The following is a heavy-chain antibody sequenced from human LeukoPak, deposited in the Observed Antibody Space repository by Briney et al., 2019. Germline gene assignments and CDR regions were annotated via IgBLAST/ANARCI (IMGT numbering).Heavy chain of an antibody. CDR1: GGSISSGGYY. D-gene: IGHD2-15*01. CDR3: ARDWSGGNPLNWFDP. Sequence: TSETLSLTCTVSGGSISSGGYYWSWIRQHPGKGLEWIGYIYYSGSTYYNPSLKSRVTISVDTSKNQFSLKLSSVTASDTAVYYCARDWSGGNPLNWFDPWGQGTLVTVSS. J-gene: IGHJ5*02. CDR2: IYYSGST. V-gene: IGHV4-31*03.